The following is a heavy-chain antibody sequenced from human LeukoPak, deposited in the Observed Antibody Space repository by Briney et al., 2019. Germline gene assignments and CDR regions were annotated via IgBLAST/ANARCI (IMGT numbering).Heavy chain of an antibody. CDR3: ARRKVTNYFDY. CDR1: GGSISSYY. Sequence: SETLSLTCTVSGGSISSYYWSWIRQPSGKGLEWIGEINHSGNTNYNPSLKSRVTISVDTSKNQFSLKLSSVTAADTAVYYCARRKVTNYFDYWGQGTLVTVSS. D-gene: IGHD4-23*01. J-gene: IGHJ4*02. V-gene: IGHV4-34*01. CDR2: INHSGNT.